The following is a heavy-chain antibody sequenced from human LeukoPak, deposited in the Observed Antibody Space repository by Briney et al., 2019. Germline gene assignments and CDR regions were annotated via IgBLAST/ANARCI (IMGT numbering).Heavy chain of an antibody. Sequence: SETLSLTCTVSGISISSSNSYWGWIRQPPGKGLEWIGSIYYTGNTYYNASLKSRVTISIDTSKNQISLRLTSVTAADTAMYYCARQTCSGLFTVPWGQGTLVTVSP. CDR1: GISISSSNSY. V-gene: IGHV4-39*01. J-gene: IGHJ4*02. CDR3: ARQTCSGLFTVP. CDR2: IYYTGNT. D-gene: IGHD3/OR15-3a*01.